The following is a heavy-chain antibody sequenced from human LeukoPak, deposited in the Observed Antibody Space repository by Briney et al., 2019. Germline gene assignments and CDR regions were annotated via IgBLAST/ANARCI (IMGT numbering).Heavy chain of an antibody. Sequence: GASVKVSCKASGYTFTGYYMHWVRQAPGQGLEWMGWINPNSGGTNYAQKFQGRVTMTRDTSISTAYMELSRLRSDDTAVYCCARREYYYDSSGYYYHSWGQGTLVTVSS. V-gene: IGHV1-2*02. CDR1: GYTFTGYY. CDR2: INPNSGGT. D-gene: IGHD3-22*01. CDR3: ARREYYYDSSGYYYHS. J-gene: IGHJ4*02.